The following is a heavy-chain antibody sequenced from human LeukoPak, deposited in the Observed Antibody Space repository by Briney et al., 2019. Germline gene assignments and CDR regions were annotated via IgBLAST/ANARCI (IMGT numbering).Heavy chain of an antibody. CDR1: GYSISSGYY. CDR2: IYHSGST. Sequence: SETLSLTCTVSGYSISSGYYWGWIRQPPGKRLEWIGSIYHSGSTYYNPSLKSRVTISVDTSKNQFSLKLSSVTAADTAVYYCARVLGLVGATWFDPWGQGTLVTVSS. CDR3: ARVLGLVGATWFDP. D-gene: IGHD1-26*01. J-gene: IGHJ5*02. V-gene: IGHV4-38-2*02.